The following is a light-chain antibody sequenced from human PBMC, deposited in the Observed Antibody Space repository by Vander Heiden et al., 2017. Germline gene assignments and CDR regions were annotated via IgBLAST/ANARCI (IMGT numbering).Light chain of an antibody. CDR2: KAS. CDR3: QQENSFPIT. Sequence: DIQMTQSPSTLSASVGDRVTITCRASQSISSWLAWYQQKPGKAPKLLIYKASSLESGVPSRFSGSGSGTEFTLTISSLQPDDFATYYCQQENSFPITFGGGTKVXIK. V-gene: IGKV1-5*03. CDR1: QSISSW. J-gene: IGKJ4*01.